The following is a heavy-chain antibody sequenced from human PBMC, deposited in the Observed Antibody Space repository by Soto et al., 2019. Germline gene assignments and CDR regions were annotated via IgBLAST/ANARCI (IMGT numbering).Heavy chain of an antibody. CDR2: VSFDGSNK. D-gene: IGHD6-19*01. J-gene: IGHJ6*02. V-gene: IGHV3-30-3*01. CDR3: ARLPGPLVAVLYIYPLDGREAMSDVDV. Sequence: QMQLVESGGGVVQPGGSLRLSCAASGFTFNYYPMHWVRQAPGKGLEWVAVVSFDGSNKYYADSVKGRFTISKDNSKNTLYLHMNSLRGEDTAVYYCARLPGPLVAVLYIYPLDGREAMSDVDVWGQGTTVTVSS. CDR1: GFTFNYYP.